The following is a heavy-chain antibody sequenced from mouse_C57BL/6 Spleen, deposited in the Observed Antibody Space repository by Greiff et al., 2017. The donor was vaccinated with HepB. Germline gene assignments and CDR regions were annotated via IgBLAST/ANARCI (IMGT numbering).Heavy chain of an antibody. CDR1: GYTFTSYW. Sequence: QVQLQQSGAELAKPGASVKLSCKASGYTFTSYWMHWVKQRPGQGLEWIGYINPSSGYTKYNQKFKDKATLTADKSSSTAYMHLSSLTYEDSAVYYCARMPTIYYYGSRYAMDYWGQGTSVTVSS. CDR3: ARMPTIYYYGSRYAMDY. CDR2: INPSSGYT. V-gene: IGHV1-7*01. D-gene: IGHD1-1*01. J-gene: IGHJ4*01.